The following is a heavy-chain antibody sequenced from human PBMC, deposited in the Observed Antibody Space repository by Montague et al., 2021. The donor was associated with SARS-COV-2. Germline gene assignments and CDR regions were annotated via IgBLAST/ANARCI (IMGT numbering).Heavy chain of an antibody. CDR1: GDSVSSNDAA. CDR2: TYYRSTWYN. J-gene: IGHJ6*02. Sequence: CAISGDSVSSNDAAWNWIRQSPSRGLEWLGRTYYRSTWYNDYAVSVTGRITINPDTSKNQFSLQLNSVTPEDTAVYYCARQFGITRHALDVWGQGTTVTVSS. V-gene: IGHV6-1*01. CDR3: ARQFGITRHALDV. D-gene: IGHD3-10*01.